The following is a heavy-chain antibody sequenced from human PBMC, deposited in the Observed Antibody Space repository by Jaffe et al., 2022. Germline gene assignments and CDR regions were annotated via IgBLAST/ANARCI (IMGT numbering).Heavy chain of an antibody. D-gene: IGHD3-10*01. CDR3: AMRITMVQGVQLPGSYEWFDP. CDR1: GGSFSGYY. V-gene: IGHV4-34*01. CDR2: INHSGST. J-gene: IGHJ5*02. Sequence: QVQLQQWGAGLLKPSETLSLTCAVYGGSFSGYYWSWIRQPPGKGLEWIGEINHSGSTNYNPSLKSRVTISVDTSKNQFSLKLSSVTAADTAVYYCAMRITMVQGVQLPGSYEWFDPWGQGTLVTVSS.